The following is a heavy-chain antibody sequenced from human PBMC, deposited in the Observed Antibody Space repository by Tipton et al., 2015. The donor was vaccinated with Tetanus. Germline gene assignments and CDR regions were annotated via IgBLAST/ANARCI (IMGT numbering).Heavy chain of an antibody. Sequence: TLSLTCTISGGSISRYYWAWIRQTPGKGLEWIGEVNQSGGTKYNPSFNSRAAISVDTSKSQFSLRVRSVTAADTAVYYCARDPGFGWFRDEYYLDSWGQGTQVTVSS. CDR2: VNQSGGT. CDR1: GGSISRYY. CDR3: ARDPGFGWFRDEYYLDS. J-gene: IGHJ4*02. V-gene: IGHV4-34*01. D-gene: IGHD3-9*01.